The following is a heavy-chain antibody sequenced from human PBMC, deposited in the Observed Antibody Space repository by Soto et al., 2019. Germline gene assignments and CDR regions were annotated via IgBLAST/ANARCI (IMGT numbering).Heavy chain of an antibody. CDR1: GDSVTSGSYY. Sequence: SETLSLTCIVSGDSVTSGSYYWTWLRQPPGKGLEWIGYISYTGRTKYNPSLQSRVTISVDTSKNDFSLNLSSVTAADTAVYFCARLMGRGRITIFGVAPYYYYGMDVWGQGTTVTVSS. V-gene: IGHV4-61*03. J-gene: IGHJ6*02. D-gene: IGHD3-3*01. CDR3: ARLMGRGRITIFGVAPYYYYGMDV. CDR2: ISYTGRT.